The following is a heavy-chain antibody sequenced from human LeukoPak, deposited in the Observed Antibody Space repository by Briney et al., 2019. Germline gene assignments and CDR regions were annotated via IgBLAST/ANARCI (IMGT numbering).Heavy chain of an antibody. CDR1: GGSFSGYY. CDR3: AREHRSSKYFDS. D-gene: IGHD6-6*01. V-gene: IGHV4-34*01. CDR2: INHSGST. Sequence: SETLSLTCAVYGGSFSGYYWSWIRQPPGKGLEWIGEINHSGSTNYNPSLKSRVTISVDTSKNQFSLKLSSVTAADTAVYYCAREHRSSKYFDSWGQGALMIVSS. J-gene: IGHJ4*02.